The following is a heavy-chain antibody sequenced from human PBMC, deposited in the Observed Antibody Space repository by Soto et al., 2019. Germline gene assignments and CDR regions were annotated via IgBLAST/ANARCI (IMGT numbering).Heavy chain of an antibody. CDR1: GGSVSSGSYY. CDR3: ARSGNYDILTGEPYYFDY. D-gene: IGHD3-9*01. Sequence: PSETLSLTCTVSGGSVSSGSYYWSWIRQPPGKGLEWIGYIYYSGSTNYNPSLKSRVTISVDTSKNQFSLKLSSVTAADTAVYYCARSGNYDILTGEPYYFDYWGQGTLVTVSS. J-gene: IGHJ4*02. CDR2: IYYSGST. V-gene: IGHV4-61*01.